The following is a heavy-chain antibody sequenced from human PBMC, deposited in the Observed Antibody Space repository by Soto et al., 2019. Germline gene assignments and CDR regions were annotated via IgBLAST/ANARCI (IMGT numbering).Heavy chain of an antibody. CDR2: VKRKSDGGTR. Sequence: LLVESGGGLVKPGGSLRLSCVGSGFSFNYVWISWVRQAPGKGLEWDGRVKRKSDGGTREYAAPGRGRFFISRDDSKNTVYLEMNSLRAEDTALYYGTTDLTVGVTAWGQGTLVTVSS. D-gene: IGHD1-26*01. CDR3: TTDLTVGVTA. CDR1: GFSFNYVW. J-gene: IGHJ4*02. V-gene: IGHV3-15*01.